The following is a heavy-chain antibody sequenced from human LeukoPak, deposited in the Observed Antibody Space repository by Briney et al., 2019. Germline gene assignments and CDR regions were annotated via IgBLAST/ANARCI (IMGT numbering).Heavy chain of an antibody. CDR3: ARVRPPAGKYYDLWSDYFPDY. CDR1: GGSISSYY. V-gene: IGHV4-59*01. J-gene: IGHJ4*02. D-gene: IGHD3-3*01. CDR2: IYYSGST. Sequence: ASETLSLTCTASGGSISSYYWSWIRRPPGKGLVWIGYIYYSGSTNYNPSLKSRVTISVDTSKNQFSLKLSSVTAADTAVYDGARVRPPAGKYYDLWSDYFPDYWGQGTLVTVSS.